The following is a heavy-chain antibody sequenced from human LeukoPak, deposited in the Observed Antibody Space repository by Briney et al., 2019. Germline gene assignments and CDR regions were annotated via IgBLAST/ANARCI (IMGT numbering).Heavy chain of an antibody. J-gene: IGHJ4*02. V-gene: IGHV3-64D*09. CDR2: ISSDGGST. D-gene: IGHD1-1*01. CDR3: VKGQELDDGVFDS. Sequence: GGSLRLSCSASGFTFSTLCMHWVRQAPGKGLEYVSVISSDGGSTYYADSVKGRFTISRDNSRNTLYLQMNSLRAEDTAVYYCVKGQELDDGVFDSWGQGTLVTVSS. CDR1: GFTFSTLC.